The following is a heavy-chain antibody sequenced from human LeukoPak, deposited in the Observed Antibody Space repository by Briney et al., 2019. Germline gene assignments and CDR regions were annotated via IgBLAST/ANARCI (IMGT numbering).Heavy chain of an antibody. V-gene: IGHV3-23*01. Sequence: GGXXRLSCAASGFTFSSYAMSWVRQAPGKGLEWVSAISGSGGSTYYADSVKGRFTISRDNSKNTLYLQMNSLRAEDTAVYYCAKGRYLYPHYWGQGTLVTVSS. CDR3: AKGRYLYPHY. J-gene: IGHJ4*02. CDR2: ISGSGGST. D-gene: IGHD1-26*01. CDR1: GFTFSSYA.